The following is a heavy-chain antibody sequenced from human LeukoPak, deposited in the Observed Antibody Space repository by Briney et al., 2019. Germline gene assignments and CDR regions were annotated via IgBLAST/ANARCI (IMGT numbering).Heavy chain of an antibody. D-gene: IGHD5-18*01. J-gene: IGHJ4*02. CDR3: ARTDGYSYGYLDY. CDR1: GGTFSSYA. CDR2: IIPIFGTA. V-gene: IGHV1-69*13. Sequence: EASVKVSCKASGGTFSSYAISWVRQAPGQGLEWMGGIIPIFGTANYAQKFQGRVTITADESTSIAYMELSSLRSEDTAVYYCARTDGYSYGYLDYWGQGTLVTVSS.